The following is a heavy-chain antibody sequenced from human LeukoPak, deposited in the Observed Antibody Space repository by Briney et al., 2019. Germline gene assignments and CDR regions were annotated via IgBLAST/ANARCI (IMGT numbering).Heavy chain of an antibody. CDR3: ARGVTGIDY. Sequence: GGSLRLSCAASGFTFSDYWMHWVRQAPGKGLVWVSRINTDGSDTTYADSVKGRFTISRDNAKNTLYLQMNSLRAEDTAVYYCARGVTGIDYWGQGALVTVSS. CDR2: INTDGSDT. D-gene: IGHD3-10*01. CDR1: GFTFSDYW. V-gene: IGHV3-74*01. J-gene: IGHJ4*02.